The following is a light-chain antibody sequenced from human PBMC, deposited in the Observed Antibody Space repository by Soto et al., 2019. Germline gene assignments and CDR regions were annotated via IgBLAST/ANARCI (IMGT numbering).Light chain of an antibody. CDR1: QGISSL. CDR3: QQYNSWLWT. CDR2: GAT. V-gene: IGKV1-9*01. Sequence: IQLTQSPSSLSASIGDRVSITCRASQGISSLLAWYQQKPGKAPKLLIYGATTLRSGVPSRFSGSGSGTDFTLTITSLQPEDSAVYYCQQYNSWLWTFGQGTKVEIK. J-gene: IGKJ1*01.